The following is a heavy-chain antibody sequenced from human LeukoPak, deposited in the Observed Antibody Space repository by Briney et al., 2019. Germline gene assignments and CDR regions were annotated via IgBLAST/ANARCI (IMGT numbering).Heavy chain of an antibody. CDR3: ARDKDY. CDR2: IYSSGST. V-gene: IGHV4-4*07. J-gene: IGHJ4*02. Sequence: AGKGLEWIGRIYSSGSTNYGPSLKSRLTISVDTSKNQFSLKLSSVTAADTAVYYCARDKDYWGQGTLVTVSS.